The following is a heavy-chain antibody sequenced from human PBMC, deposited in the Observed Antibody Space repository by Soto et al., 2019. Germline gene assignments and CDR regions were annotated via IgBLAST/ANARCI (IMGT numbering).Heavy chain of an antibody. D-gene: IGHD3-3*01. CDR1: GFTVSSNY. CDR2: SGSGGST. CDR3: ARDNFWSGYRDC. J-gene: IGHJ4*02. V-gene: IGHV3-23*04. Sequence: EVQLVESGGGLIQPGGSLRLSCAASGFTVSSNYMSWVRQAPGKGLEWVSAISGSGGSTYYADSVKGRFTISRDNSKNTLYLQMNSLRAEDTAVYYCARDNFWSGYRDCWGQGTLVTVSS.